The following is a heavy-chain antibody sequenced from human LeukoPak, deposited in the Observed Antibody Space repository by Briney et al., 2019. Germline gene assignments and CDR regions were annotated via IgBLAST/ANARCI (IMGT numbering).Heavy chain of an antibody. V-gene: IGHV1-69*02. CDR3: ARAEYSSSWYSPYYFDY. Sequence: GASVKVSCKASGGTFSSYTISWVRQAPGQGLEWMGRIIPILGIANYAQKFRGRVTITADKSTSTAYMELSSLRSEDTAVYYCARAEYSSSWYSPYYFDYWGQGTLVTVSS. J-gene: IGHJ4*02. CDR2: IIPILGIA. CDR1: GGTFSSYT. D-gene: IGHD6-13*01.